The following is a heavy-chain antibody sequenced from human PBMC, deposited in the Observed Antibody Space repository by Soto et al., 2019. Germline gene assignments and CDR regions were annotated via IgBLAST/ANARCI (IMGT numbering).Heavy chain of an antibody. CDR3: ASSTHYSYSGFDP. J-gene: IGHJ5*01. D-gene: IGHD3-22*01. Sequence: PSETLSLTCTVSGGSVSSGDYFWSWLRQSPGKRLEWIAYIYYSGSTNYNPSLKSRATISVDTSKSQVSLTLTSMTAADAALYYYASSTHYSYSGFDPWGQGTPVTVSS. CDR2: IYYSGST. V-gene: IGHV4-61*08. CDR1: GGSVSSGDYF.